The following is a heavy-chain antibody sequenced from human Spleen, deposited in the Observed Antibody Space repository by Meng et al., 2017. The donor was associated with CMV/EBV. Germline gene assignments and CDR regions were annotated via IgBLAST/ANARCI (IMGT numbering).Heavy chain of an antibody. CDR1: GYTFTSYD. J-gene: IGHJ4*02. CDR2: IIPIFGTA. CDR3: AREAYYDAV. Sequence: SVKVSCKASGYTFTSYDINWVRQAPGQGLEWMGGIIPIFGTANYAQKFQGRVTITTDESTSTAYMELSSLRSEDTAVYYCAREAYYDAVWGQGTLVTVSS. V-gene: IGHV1-69*05. D-gene: IGHD3-3*01.